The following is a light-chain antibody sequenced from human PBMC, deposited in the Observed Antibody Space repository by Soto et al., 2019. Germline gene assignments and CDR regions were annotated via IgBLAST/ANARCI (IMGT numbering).Light chain of an antibody. CDR3: QQYNTWPPWT. CDR2: DAS. V-gene: IGKV3-15*01. J-gene: IGKJ1*01. Sequence: ILMTQSPATLSVSPGERATLSCRASQSVSNNLAWYQQKPGQAPRLLIYDASTRATGIPARFSGSGSRTEFTLTIRGLQSEDFAVYYCQQYNTWPPWTFGHGTKVELK. CDR1: QSVSNN.